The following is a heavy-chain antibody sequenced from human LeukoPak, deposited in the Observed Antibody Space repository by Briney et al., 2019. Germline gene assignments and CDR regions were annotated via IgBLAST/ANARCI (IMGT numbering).Heavy chain of an antibody. CDR2: ISANGGNT. CDR1: GFTFSDYT. V-gene: IGHV3-23*01. Sequence: GGSLRLSCAASGFTFSDYTMYWVRQAPGKGLEWVLGISANGGNTYYTDSLKGRFTISRDNSKNTLFLQMNSLRADDTAIYYCARVVDHDYGDYYLDYWGQGTLVTVSS. D-gene: IGHD4-17*01. J-gene: IGHJ4*02. CDR3: ARVVDHDYGDYYLDY.